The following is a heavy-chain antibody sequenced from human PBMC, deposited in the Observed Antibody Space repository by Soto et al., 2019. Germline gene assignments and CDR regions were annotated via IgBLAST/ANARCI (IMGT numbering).Heavy chain of an antibody. CDR1: GGSITSTSYY. D-gene: IGHD6-6*01. Sequence: QLQLQESGPGLVKPSETLSLTCTVSGGSITSTSYYWGWIRQPPGKGLECVGNIYFDGNTYYNPSLKSRFTISMDTSKNQVSLRLSSVTAADTAVYYCVRSSIAPRLFMYPFDYWGQGTLVTVSS. CDR2: IYFDGNT. J-gene: IGHJ4*02. CDR3: VRSSIAPRLFMYPFDY. V-gene: IGHV4-39*01.